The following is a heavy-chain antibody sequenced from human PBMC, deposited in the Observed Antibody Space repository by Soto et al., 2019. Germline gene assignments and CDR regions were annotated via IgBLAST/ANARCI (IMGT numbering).Heavy chain of an antibody. CDR3: ARVQSSSWYKRTWFDH. Sequence: PSETLSLTCAVSGGSISSTNWWSWVRQPPGKGLEWIGEIYHSGSTNYNPSLKSRVTISVDQSKNQFSLKLNSVTAADTAVYYCARVQSSSWYKRTWFDHLGLGTLVTV. V-gene: IGHV4-4*02. D-gene: IGHD6-13*01. J-gene: IGHJ5*02. CDR1: GGSISSTNW. CDR2: IYHSGST.